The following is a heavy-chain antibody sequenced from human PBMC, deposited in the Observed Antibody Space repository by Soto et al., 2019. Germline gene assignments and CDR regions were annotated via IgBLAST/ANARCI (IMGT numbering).Heavy chain of an antibody. CDR2: INPSGGST. CDR1: GYTFTSYY. D-gene: IGHD6-6*01. Sequence: ASVKVSCKASGYTFTSYYMHWVRQAPGQGLEWMGIINPSGGSTSYAQKFQGRVTMTRDTSTSTVYMELSSLRSEDTAVYYCARDGWDFSSSPGGVYNWIDPRGQGTLVTVSS. CDR3: ARDGWDFSSSPGGVYNWIDP. J-gene: IGHJ5*02. V-gene: IGHV1-46*01.